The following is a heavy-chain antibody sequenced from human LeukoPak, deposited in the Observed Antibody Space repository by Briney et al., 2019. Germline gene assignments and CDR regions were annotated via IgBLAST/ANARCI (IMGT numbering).Heavy chain of an antibody. CDR3: AKDEAAPVVTPASLDY. V-gene: IGHV3-23*01. Sequence: PGGSLRLSCAASGFTFSSYAMHWVRQAPGKGLEWVSAISGSGGSTYYADSVKGRFTISRDNSKNTLYLQMNSLRAEDSAIYYCAKDEAAPVVTPASLDYWGQGTLVTVSS. J-gene: IGHJ4*02. D-gene: IGHD4-23*01. CDR2: ISGSGGST. CDR1: GFTFSSYA.